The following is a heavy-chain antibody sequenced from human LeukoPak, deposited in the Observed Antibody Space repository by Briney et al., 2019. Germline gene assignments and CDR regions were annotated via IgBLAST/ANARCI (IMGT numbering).Heavy chain of an antibody. D-gene: IGHD2-2*01. Sequence: SETLSLTCTVSGGSISSYSWSWIRQPPGKGLEWIGYIYYSGSTNYNPSLKSRVTISVDTSKNQFSLKLSSVTAADTAVYYCARVRAGYCSSTSCYYYMDVWGKGTTVTVSS. J-gene: IGHJ6*03. CDR2: IYYSGST. CDR1: GGSISSYS. V-gene: IGHV4-59*01. CDR3: ARVRAGYCSSTSCYYYMDV.